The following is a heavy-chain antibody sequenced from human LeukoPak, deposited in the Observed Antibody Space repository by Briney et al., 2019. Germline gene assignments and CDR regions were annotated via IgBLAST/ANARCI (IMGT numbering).Heavy chain of an antibody. CDR3: ASLSIDNYFDY. CDR2: IYSGGST. J-gene: IGHJ4*02. Sequence: PGGSLRLSCAASGFTVSSNYMSWVRQAPGKGLEWVSVIYSGGSTYYADSVKGRFTISRDNSKNTLYLQMNSLRAEGTAVYYCASLSIDNYFDYWGQGTLVTVSS. CDR1: GFTVSSNY. V-gene: IGHV3-53*01. D-gene: IGHD6-6*01.